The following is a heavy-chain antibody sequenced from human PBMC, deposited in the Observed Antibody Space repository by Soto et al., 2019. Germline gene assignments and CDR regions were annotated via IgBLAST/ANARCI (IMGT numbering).Heavy chain of an antibody. D-gene: IGHD6-19*01. CDR3: ARGQRRWGSSGWCL. V-gene: IGHV4-34*01. J-gene: IGHJ4*02. CDR1: GESFSGYGGPFSGYY. Sequence: SETLSLTCAVHGESFSGYGGPFSGYYWSWFRQTPGKRLEWLGGINHPGAASSKPCLKSRVTSPLATSQSQFSLHLHSLTSADTAAYYWARGQRRWGSSGWCLWGQGTLGIVSS. CDR2: INHPGAA.